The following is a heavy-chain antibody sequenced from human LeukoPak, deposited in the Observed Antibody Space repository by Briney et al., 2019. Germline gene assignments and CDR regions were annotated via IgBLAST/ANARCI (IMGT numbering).Heavy chain of an antibody. CDR3: ARKQTYYYDSSGYSDAFDI. Sequence: SGGSLRLSCAASGFTFSSYAMSWVRQAPRKGLDWVASISGSRGSTYYADAVKGRFTISRDNSKNTVYLQMNSLRAEDTAVYYCARKQTYYYDSSGYSDAFDIWGQGTMVTVSS. CDR1: GFTFSSYA. CDR2: ISGSRGST. J-gene: IGHJ3*02. D-gene: IGHD3-22*01. V-gene: IGHV3-23*01.